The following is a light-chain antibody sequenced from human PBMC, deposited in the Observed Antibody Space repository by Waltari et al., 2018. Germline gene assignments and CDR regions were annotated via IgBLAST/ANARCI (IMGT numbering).Light chain of an antibody. V-gene: IGKV3-11*01. CDR1: QSVSSY. CDR3: QQRSNWYT. Sequence: EIVLTQSPATLSFSPGERATPPCRASQSVSSYLAWYQQKPGQAPRLLIYDASNRATGIPARFSGSGSGTDFTLTISSLEPEDFAVYYCQQRSNWYTFGQGTKLEIK. CDR2: DAS. J-gene: IGKJ2*01.